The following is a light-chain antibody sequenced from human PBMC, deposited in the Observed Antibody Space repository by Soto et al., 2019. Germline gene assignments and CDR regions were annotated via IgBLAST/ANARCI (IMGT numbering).Light chain of an antibody. CDR3: SSYTSTSTLCV. V-gene: IGLV2-14*01. CDR2: DVS. CDR1: SSDVGGYNY. J-gene: IGLJ1*01. Sequence: QSVLTQPASVSGSPGQSSTISCTGTSSDVGGYNYVSWYQQHPGKAPKLMIYDVSNRPSGVSNRFSGSKSSNTASLTISGLQVEDEADYYCSSYTSTSTLCVFGTGTKVTVL.